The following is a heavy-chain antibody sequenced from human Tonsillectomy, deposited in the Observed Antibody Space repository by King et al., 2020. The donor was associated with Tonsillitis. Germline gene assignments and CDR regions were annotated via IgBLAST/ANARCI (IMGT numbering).Heavy chain of an antibody. D-gene: IGHD2-15*01. CDR2: MNPKSGNT. Sequence: VQLVESGAEVKKPGASVKVSCKASGYTFTSDINWVRQASGQGLEWMGWMNPKSGNTDYAQRFQGRLNMTRDTSISTAYMELTSLRSEDTAVYYCAIALVSSDCSGGSCYTLDSWGQGTLVTVSS. CDR1: GYTFTSD. CDR3: AIALVSSDCSGGSCYTLDS. J-gene: IGHJ4*02. V-gene: IGHV1-8*01.